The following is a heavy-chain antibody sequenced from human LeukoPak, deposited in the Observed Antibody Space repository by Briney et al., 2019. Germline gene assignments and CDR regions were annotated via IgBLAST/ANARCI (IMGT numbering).Heavy chain of an antibody. V-gene: IGHV4-34*01. CDR2: INHSGST. CDR1: GGSFSGYY. Sequence: PSETLSLTCAVYGGSFSGYYWSWIRQPPGKGLEWFGEINHSGSTNYNPSLKSRVTISVDTSKNQFSLKLSSVTAADTAVYYCARGAPPPYYYGSGSYYRPYYYYGMDVWGQGTTVTVSS. J-gene: IGHJ6*02. CDR3: ARGAPPPYYYGSGSYYRPYYYYGMDV. D-gene: IGHD3-10*01.